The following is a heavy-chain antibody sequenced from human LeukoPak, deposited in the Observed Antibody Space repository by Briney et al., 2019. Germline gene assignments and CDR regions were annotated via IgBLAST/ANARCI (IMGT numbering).Heavy chain of an antibody. J-gene: IGHJ5*02. D-gene: IGHD3-3*01. CDR2: IYYSGST. V-gene: IGHV4-59*08. CDR1: DGSISSYY. Sequence: SETLSLTCTVSDGSISSYYWSWIRQPPGKGLEWIGYIYYSGSTNYNPSLKSRVTISVDTSKNQFSLKLSSVTAADTAVYYCARHVGRFFLPNWFDPRGQGTLVTVSS. CDR3: ARHVGRFFLPNWFDP.